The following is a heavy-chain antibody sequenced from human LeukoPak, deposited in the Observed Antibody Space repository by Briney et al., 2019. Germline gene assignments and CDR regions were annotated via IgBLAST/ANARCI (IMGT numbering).Heavy chain of an antibody. J-gene: IGHJ4*02. CDR1: GYSLTNYY. V-gene: IGHV1-46*01. CDR2: IKPSGGST. Sequence: GASVKVSCKAFGYSLTNYYVHWVRQAPGQGLEWMGEIKPSGGSTSYAQKFQGRITVTRDTYTNTVYMDLSSLRSEDTATYYCARGAPTTRIGAGRFDYWGQGSLLTVAS. CDR3: ARGAPTTRIGAGRFDY. D-gene: IGHD5-12*01.